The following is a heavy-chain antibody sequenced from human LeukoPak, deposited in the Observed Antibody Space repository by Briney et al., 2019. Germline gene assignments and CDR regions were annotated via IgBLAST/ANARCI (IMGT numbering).Heavy chain of an antibody. J-gene: IGHJ5*02. CDR1: GFSLSTRGMC. CDR2: IDWDDDK. CDR3: AQTTILRGVRGWFDP. V-gene: IGHV2-70*12. Sequence: SGPTLVNPTPTLTLTCTFSGFSLSTRGMCVTWIRQPPGKALEWLSLIDWDDDKYYSTSLKTRLTISKDTSKNQVVLTMTNMDPVDTATYYCAQTTILRGVRGWFDPWGQGTLVTVSS. D-gene: IGHD3-10*01.